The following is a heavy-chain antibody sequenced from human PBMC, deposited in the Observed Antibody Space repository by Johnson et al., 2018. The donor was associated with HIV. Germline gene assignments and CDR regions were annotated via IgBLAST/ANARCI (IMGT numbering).Heavy chain of an antibody. D-gene: IGHD3-3*01. V-gene: IGHV3-30*02. J-gene: IGHJ3*02. Sequence: QMQLVESGGGVVQPGRSLRLSCAASGFTFSSYAMHWFRQAPGKGLEWVAFIRYDGSNKYYADSVKGRFTISRDNSKNTLYLQMNSLRAEDTAVYYCAKDRGITIFGPVIWGEPPDAFDIWGQGTMVTVSS. CDR3: AKDRGITIFGPVIWGEPPDAFDI. CDR1: GFTFSSYA. CDR2: IRYDGSNK.